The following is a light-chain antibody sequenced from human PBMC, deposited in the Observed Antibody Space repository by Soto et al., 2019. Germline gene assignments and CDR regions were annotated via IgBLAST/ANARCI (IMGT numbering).Light chain of an antibody. CDR2: GAS. CDR3: QQYGSSPPVT. J-gene: IGKJ5*01. Sequence: EIVLTQSPGTLSLSPGERATLSCGASQSVSSSYLAWYQQKPGQTPRLLIYGASGRATGIPDRFSGSGSGTDFTHTISRLEPEDFAVYYCQQYGSSPPVTFGQGTRLEIK. V-gene: IGKV3-20*01. CDR1: QSVSSSY.